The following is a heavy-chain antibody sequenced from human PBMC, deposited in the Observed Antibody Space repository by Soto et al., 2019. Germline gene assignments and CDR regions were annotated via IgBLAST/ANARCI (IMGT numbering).Heavy chain of an antibody. J-gene: IGHJ4*02. V-gene: IGHV1-18*01. Sequence: ASVKVSCKASGYTFTSYGIGWVRQAPGQGLEWMGWISAYNGNANYAQKLQGRVTMTTDTSTSTAYMELRSLRSDDTAVYYCARGPHLYYYGSGSYYVYWGQGNLVTVSS. D-gene: IGHD3-10*01. CDR3: ARGPHLYYYGSGSYYVY. CDR2: ISAYNGNA. CDR1: GYTFTSYG.